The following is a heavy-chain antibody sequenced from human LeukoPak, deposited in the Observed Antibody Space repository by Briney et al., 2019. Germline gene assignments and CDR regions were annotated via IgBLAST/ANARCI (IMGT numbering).Heavy chain of an antibody. Sequence: SETLSLTCTASGGSISSYYWSWIRQPPGKGLEWIGYIYYSGSTNYNPSLKSRVTISVDTSKNQFSLKLSSVTAADTAVYYCARIGTMTKGAFDIWGQGTMVTVSS. CDR2: IYYSGST. J-gene: IGHJ3*02. D-gene: IGHD3-22*01. CDR1: GGSISSYY. CDR3: ARIGTMTKGAFDI. V-gene: IGHV4-59*01.